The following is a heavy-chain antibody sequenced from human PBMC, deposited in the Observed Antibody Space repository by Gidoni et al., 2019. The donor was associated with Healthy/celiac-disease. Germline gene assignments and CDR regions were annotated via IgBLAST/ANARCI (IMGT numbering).Heavy chain of an antibody. CDR1: GGSISSYY. D-gene: IGHD3-22*01. CDR2: IYYSGST. J-gene: IGHJ4*02. Sequence: QVQLQESGPGLVKPSETLSLTCTVSGGSISSYYWSWIRQPPGKGLEWIGYIYYSGSTNYNPSLKSRVTISVDTSKNQFSLKLSSVTAADTAVYYCARATDSSGYYAYWGQGTLVTVSS. V-gene: IGHV4-59*01. CDR3: ARATDSSGYYAY.